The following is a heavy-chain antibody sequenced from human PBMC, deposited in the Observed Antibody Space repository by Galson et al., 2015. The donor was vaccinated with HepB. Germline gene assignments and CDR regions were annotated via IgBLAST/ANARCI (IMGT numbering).Heavy chain of an antibody. V-gene: IGHV4-39*01. CDR2: IYYSGST. CDR1: GGSISSSSYY. CDR3: ATGDDYVWGAIAGY. J-gene: IGHJ4*02. D-gene: IGHD3-16*01. Sequence: GGSISSSSYYWGWIRQPPGKGLEWIGSIYYSGSTYYGPSLKSRVTISVDTSKNQFSLKLSSVTAADTAVYYCATGDDYVWGAIAGYWGQGTLVTVSS.